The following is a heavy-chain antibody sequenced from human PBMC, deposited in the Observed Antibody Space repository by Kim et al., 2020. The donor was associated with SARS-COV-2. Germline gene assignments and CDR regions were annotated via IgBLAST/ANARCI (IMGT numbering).Heavy chain of an antibody. D-gene: IGHD2-2*01. J-gene: IGHJ4*02. Sequence: GKGRFTISRDNSKNTRYLQMSGLRAEDTAVYYCARSHCRSTSCSSDLDYWGQGTLVTVSS. CDR3: ARSHCRSTSCSSDLDY. V-gene: IGHV3-30*15.